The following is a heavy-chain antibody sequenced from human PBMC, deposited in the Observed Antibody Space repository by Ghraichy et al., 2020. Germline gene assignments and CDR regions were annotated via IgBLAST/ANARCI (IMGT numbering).Heavy chain of an antibody. Sequence: GESLNISCAASGFTFSSYGMHWVRQAPGKGLEWVAVIWYDGSNKYYADSVKGRFTISRDNSKNTLYLQMNSLRAEDTAVYYCARESVVVVPAGFDYWGQGTLVTVSS. CDR3: ARESVVVVPAGFDY. CDR1: GFTFSSYG. CDR2: IWYDGSNK. D-gene: IGHD2-2*01. V-gene: IGHV3-33*01. J-gene: IGHJ4*02.